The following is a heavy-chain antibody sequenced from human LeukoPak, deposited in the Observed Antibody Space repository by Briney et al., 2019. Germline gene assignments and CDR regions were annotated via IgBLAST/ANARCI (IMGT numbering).Heavy chain of an antibody. CDR3: AKDGAAAGTFIDY. D-gene: IGHD6-13*01. Sequence: GGSLRLSCAASGFTFSRYGMHWVRQAPGKGLEWVAFIRYDGSNKYYADSVKGRFTISRDNSKNTLYLQMNSLRAEDTAVYYCAKDGAAAGTFIDYWGQGTLVTVSS. J-gene: IGHJ4*02. CDR1: GFTFSRYG. V-gene: IGHV3-30*02. CDR2: IRYDGSNK.